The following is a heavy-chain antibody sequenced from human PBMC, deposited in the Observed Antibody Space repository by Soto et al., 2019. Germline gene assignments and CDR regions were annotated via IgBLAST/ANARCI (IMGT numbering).Heavy chain of an antibody. V-gene: IGHV4-39*07. CDR3: ARGHYYDSSGYLVWWFDP. CDR2: IYYDGNT. J-gene: IGHJ5*02. Sequence: SETLSLTCIVSGGSITSYSHYWDWIRQPPGKGLESIGNIYYDGNTYYNPSLKSRVTISLDTSKNQFSLRLNSVTAADTAVYYCARGHYYDSSGYLVWWFDPWGQGTLVTVSS. CDR1: GGSITSYSHY. D-gene: IGHD3-22*01.